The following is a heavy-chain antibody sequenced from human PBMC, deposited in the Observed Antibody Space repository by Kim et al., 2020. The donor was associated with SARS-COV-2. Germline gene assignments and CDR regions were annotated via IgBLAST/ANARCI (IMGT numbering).Heavy chain of an antibody. V-gene: IGHV3-11*04. D-gene: IGHD5-12*01. CDR3: ARYRVNSGYDTLDY. Sequence: ADSVKGRFTISRDNAKNSLFLQMNSLTGEDTAVYYCARYRVNSGYDTLDYWGQGTLVTVSS. J-gene: IGHJ4*02.